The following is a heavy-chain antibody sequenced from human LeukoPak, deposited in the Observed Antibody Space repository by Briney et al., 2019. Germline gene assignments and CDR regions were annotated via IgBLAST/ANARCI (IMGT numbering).Heavy chain of an antibody. CDR1: GYTFTGYY. Sequence: ASVKVSCKASGYTFTGYYMHWVRQAPGQGLEWMGWINPNSGGTNYAQKFQGRVTMTRDTSISTAYMELSRLRSDDTAVYYCARVVVVDEYYLDYWGQGTLVTVSS. CDR3: ARVVVVDEYYLDY. V-gene: IGHV1-2*02. D-gene: IGHD2-2*01. J-gene: IGHJ4*02. CDR2: INPNSGGT.